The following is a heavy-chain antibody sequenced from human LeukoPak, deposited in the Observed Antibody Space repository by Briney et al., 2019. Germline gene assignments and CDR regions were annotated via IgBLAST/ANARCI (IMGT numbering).Heavy chain of an antibody. J-gene: IGHJ6*02. CDR3: ARLGYCSSTSCYSHYYYGMDV. CDR1: GYTFTGYY. D-gene: IGHD2-2*01. Sequence: ASVKVSCKDSGYTFTGYYMHWVRQAPGQGLEWMGWINPNSGGTNYAQKFQGRVTMTRDTSISTAYMELSRLRSDDTAVYYCARLGYCSSTSCYSHYYYGMDVWGQGTTVTVSS. V-gene: IGHV1-2*02. CDR2: INPNSGGT.